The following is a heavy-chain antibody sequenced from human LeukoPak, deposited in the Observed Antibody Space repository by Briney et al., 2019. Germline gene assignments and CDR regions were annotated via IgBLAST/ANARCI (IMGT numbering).Heavy chain of an antibody. D-gene: IGHD7-27*01. Sequence: GGSLELSCAASGFPFSSYWMSWVRPAPGKGLGWVANIKQDGSEKYYVDSVKGRFTISRDNAKNSLYLQMNSLRAEDTAVYYCAREVLLLGIHLQLGYWGQGTLVTVSS. CDR1: GFPFSSYW. CDR3: AREVLLLGIHLQLGY. J-gene: IGHJ4*02. V-gene: IGHV3-7*01. CDR2: IKQDGSEK.